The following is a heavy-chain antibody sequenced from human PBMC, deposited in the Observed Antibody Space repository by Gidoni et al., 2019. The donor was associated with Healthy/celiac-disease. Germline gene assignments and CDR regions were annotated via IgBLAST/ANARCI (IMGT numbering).Heavy chain of an antibody. Sequence: QVQLVESGGGLVKPGGSLSLSCASSGFTFRAYYMSWIRQAPGKGLQWVSYIRSSSSYTNYADSVKGRFTISRDNAKNSLYLQMNSLRAEDTAVYYCARGARPLAAAGDPPGSLFYWGQGTLVTVSS. CDR2: IRSSSSYT. J-gene: IGHJ4*02. CDR3: ARGARPLAAAGDPPGSLFY. V-gene: IGHV3-11*05. D-gene: IGHD6-13*01. CDR1: GFTFRAYY.